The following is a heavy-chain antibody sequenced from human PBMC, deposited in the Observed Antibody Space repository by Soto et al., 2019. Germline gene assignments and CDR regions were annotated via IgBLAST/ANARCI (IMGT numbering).Heavy chain of an antibody. CDR1: GFTFDDYA. CDR3: AKDIGSSWYVSRHFQH. Sequence: PGGSLRLSCAASGFTFDDYAMHWVRQAPGKGLEWVSGISWNSGSIGYADSVKGRFTISRDNAKNSLYLQMNSLRAEDTALYYCAKDIGSSWYVSRHFQHWGQGTL. CDR2: ISWNSGSI. J-gene: IGHJ1*01. D-gene: IGHD6-13*01. V-gene: IGHV3-9*01.